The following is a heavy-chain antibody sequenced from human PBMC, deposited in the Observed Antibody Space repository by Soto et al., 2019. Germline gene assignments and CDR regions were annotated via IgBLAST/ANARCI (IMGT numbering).Heavy chain of an antibody. CDR3: ARQSSSNNYYYYMDV. V-gene: IGHV4-31*03. J-gene: IGHJ6*03. CDR1: GGSISSGGYY. D-gene: IGHD6-6*01. CDR2: IYYSGST. Sequence: SETLSLTCTVSGGSISSGGYYWSWIRQHPGKGLEWIGYIYYSGSTYYNPSLKSRVTISVDKSKNQFSLKLSSVTAADTAVYYCARQSSSNNYYYYMDVWGKGTTVTVSS.